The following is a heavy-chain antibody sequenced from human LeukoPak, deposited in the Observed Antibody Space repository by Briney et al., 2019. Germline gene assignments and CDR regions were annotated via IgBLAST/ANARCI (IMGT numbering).Heavy chain of an antibody. D-gene: IGHD3-3*01. Sequence: SETLSLTCTVSGGSISSGDYYWSWIRQPPGKGLEWIGYIYYSGSTYYIPSLKSRVTISVDTSKNQFSLKLSSVTAADTAVYYCARDSYDFWSGYYSPSDVWGKGTTVTASS. J-gene: IGHJ6*04. CDR3: ARDSYDFWSGYYSPSDV. CDR1: GGSISSGDYY. V-gene: IGHV4-30-4*08. CDR2: IYYSGST.